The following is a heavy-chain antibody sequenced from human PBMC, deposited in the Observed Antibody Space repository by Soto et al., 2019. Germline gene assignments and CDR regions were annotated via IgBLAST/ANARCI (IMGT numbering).Heavy chain of an antibody. CDR2: IKHDTSEA. V-gene: IGHV3-7*03. CDR3: ARDGLLFSGPYRPSRFDY. Sequence: DVQLVESGGGWVQPGRSLRLSCAASGFKFSDYWMSWVRQAPGKGLEWVGNIKHDTSEAHYADSVKGRFTITRDNIKNFLFLQMRDLRAEDTASYSCARDGLLFSGPYRPSRFDYWGLGALVTVSS. D-gene: IGHD3-16*02. J-gene: IGHJ4*02. CDR1: GFKFSDYW.